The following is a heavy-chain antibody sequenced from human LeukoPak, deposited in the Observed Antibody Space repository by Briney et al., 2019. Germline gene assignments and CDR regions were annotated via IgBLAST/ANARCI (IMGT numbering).Heavy chain of an antibody. CDR2: ISGSGGSS. D-gene: IGHD1-1*01. CDR1: GFTFSSFG. V-gene: IGHV3-23*01. Sequence: GGSLRLSCAASGFTFSSFGMSWVRQAPGKGLEWVSDISGSGGSSYYADSVKGRFTISRDNSKNTLYLQMNSLRAEDTAVYYCAKDTNWAGYYFDYWGQGTLVTVSS. CDR3: AKDTNWAGYYFDY. J-gene: IGHJ4*02.